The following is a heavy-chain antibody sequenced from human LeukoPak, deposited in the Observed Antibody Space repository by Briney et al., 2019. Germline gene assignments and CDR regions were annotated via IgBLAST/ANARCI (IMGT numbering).Heavy chain of an antibody. D-gene: IGHD3-10*01. V-gene: IGHV1-2*02. J-gene: IGHJ3*02. CDR1: GYIFTGYY. CDR2: INPNSGGT. CDR3: ARDLRPTHYGSGKNAFDI. Sequence: AASVKVSCKASGYIFTGYYMHWVRQAPGQGLEWMGWINPNSGGTNYAQKFQGRVTMTRDTSISTAYMGLSRLRSDDTAVYYCARDLRPTHYGSGKNAFDIWGQGTMVTVSS.